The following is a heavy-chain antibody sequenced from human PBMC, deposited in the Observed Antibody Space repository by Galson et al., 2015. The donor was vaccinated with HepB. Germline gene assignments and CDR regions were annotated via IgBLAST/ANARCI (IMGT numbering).Heavy chain of an antibody. D-gene: IGHD6-19*01. J-gene: IGHJ4*02. V-gene: IGHV3-23*01. Sequence: SLRLSCAASGFTFSYYAMSWVRQAPGKGLEWISAITPSGDNTYSADSMKGRFIISRDNSQNTLFLQMNSLRADDTAIYFCAKVFPEKTDGWYRQARYYFDSWGQGTRVTVSS. CDR1: GFTFSYYA. CDR3: AKVFPEKTDGWYRQARYYFDS. CDR2: ITPSGDNT.